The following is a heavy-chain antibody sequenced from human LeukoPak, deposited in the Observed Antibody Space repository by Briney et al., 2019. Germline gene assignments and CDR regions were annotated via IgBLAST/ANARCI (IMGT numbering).Heavy chain of an antibody. Sequence: GGSLRLSCAASGFTFSSYAMHWVRQAPGKGLEWVAVISYDGSNKYYADSVKGRFTISRDNAKNSLYLQMNSLRAEDTAVYYCARPSTPDGYNPRSWGQGTLVTVSS. CDR1: GFTFSSYA. CDR2: ISYDGSNK. V-gene: IGHV3-30-3*01. CDR3: ARPSTPDGYNPRS. D-gene: IGHD5-24*01. J-gene: IGHJ4*02.